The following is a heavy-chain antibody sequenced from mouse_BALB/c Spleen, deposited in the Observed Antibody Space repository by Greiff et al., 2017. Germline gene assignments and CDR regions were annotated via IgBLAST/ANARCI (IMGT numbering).Heavy chain of an antibody. J-gene: IGHJ2*01. CDR3: ARSSGTGDYLDY. V-gene: IGHV1S137*01. CDR2: ISTYYGDA. Sequence: QVQLKESGAELVRPGVSVKISCKGSGYTFTDYAMHWVKQSHAKSLEWIGVISTYYGDASYNQKFKGKATMTVDKSSSTAYMELARLTSEDSAIYYCARSSGTGDYLDYWGQGTTLTVSS. CDR1: GYTFTDYA. D-gene: IGHD4-1*01.